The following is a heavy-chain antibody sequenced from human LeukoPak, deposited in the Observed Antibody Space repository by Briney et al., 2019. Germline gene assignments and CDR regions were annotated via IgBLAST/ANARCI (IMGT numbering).Heavy chain of an antibody. CDR3: ARDGPGAGATTFDYYYYNMDV. CDR1: GSTFSSYS. V-gene: IGHV3-21*01. CDR2: ISTTSSYI. Sequence: GGSLRLSCAASGSTFSSYSMNWVRQAPGKGLEWVSSISTTSSYIYYADSVKGRFTISRDNAKNSLYLQMNSLRAEDTAVYYCARDGPGAGATTFDYYYYNMDVWGQGTTVTVSS. J-gene: IGHJ6*02. D-gene: IGHD1-26*01.